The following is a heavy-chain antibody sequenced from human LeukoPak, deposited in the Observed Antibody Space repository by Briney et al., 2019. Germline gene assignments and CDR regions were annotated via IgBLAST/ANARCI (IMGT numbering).Heavy chain of an antibody. CDR1: GGTFTSYD. D-gene: IGHD4-17*01. Sequence: SVKVSCKASGGTFTSYDISWVRQAPGQGLEWMGGIIPIFGTANYAQKFQGRVTITAEESTSTAYMELSRLRSEGTAVYYCAIYPHHYGSCIPSDYWGQGTLVTVSS. CDR2: IIPIFGTA. J-gene: IGHJ4*02. V-gene: IGHV1-69*13. CDR3: AIYPHHYGSCIPSDY.